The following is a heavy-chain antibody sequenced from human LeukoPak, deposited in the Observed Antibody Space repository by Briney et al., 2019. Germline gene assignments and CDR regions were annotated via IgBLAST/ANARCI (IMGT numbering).Heavy chain of an antibody. Sequence: GGSLRLSCTTSGFTFADCAMTWFRQAPGKVLEWVAFIKSNAYGGTTEYAASVEGRFTISRDDYRSIAYLQMNSLRAEDTAVYYCARDPVFLWLGSSYDAFDIWGQGTMVTVSS. CDR1: GFTFADCA. V-gene: IGHV3-49*03. CDR3: ARDPVFLWLGSSYDAFDI. J-gene: IGHJ3*02. CDR2: IKSNAYGGTT. D-gene: IGHD3-10*01.